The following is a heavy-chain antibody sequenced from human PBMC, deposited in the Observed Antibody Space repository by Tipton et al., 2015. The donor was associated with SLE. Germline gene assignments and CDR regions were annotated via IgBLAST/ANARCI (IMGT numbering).Heavy chain of an antibody. CDR2: VSGSGAGT. J-gene: IGHJ5*02. CDR3: ARFSTHYDFWSGYTNWFDP. V-gene: IGHV3-23*01. D-gene: IGHD3-3*01. CDR1: GLILSKYA. Sequence: SLRLSCAASGLILSKYAMTWVRQAPGKGLEWVSAVSGSGAGTYYEDSVKGRFTISRDNSKNTVYLQMNSLRAEDTAVYYCARFSTHYDFWSGYTNWFDPWGQGTLVTVSS.